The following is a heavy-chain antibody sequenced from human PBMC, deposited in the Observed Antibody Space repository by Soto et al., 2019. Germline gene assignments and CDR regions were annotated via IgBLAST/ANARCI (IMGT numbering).Heavy chain of an antibody. CDR3: ASYHLNSYYYGMDV. Sequence: QVQLVQSGAAVKKPGASVKVSCKASGYTFTSYGFSWVRQAPGQGLEWMGWISAYNGNTNYAQKLQGRVTMTTDTSTSTAYMALRSLRSDDTAVYYCASYHLNSYYYGMDVWGQGTKVTVSS. CDR1: GYTFTSYG. CDR2: ISAYNGNT. J-gene: IGHJ6*02. V-gene: IGHV1-18*01.